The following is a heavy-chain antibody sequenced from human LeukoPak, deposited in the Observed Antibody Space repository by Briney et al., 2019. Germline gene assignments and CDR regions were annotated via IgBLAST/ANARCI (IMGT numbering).Heavy chain of an antibody. CDR2: IYGNGAT. V-gene: IGHV4-61*02. Sequence: SETLSLTCTVSGDSISRSTYYWSWIRQPAGERLQWIGRIYGNGATTYNPSLKTRVTMSVDTSKNQFPLKLTSVTAADTAVYYCARHSTFFGVVIIKGRVRGPFDYWGQGTLVTVSS. CDR3: ARHSTFFGVVIIKGRVRGPFDY. D-gene: IGHD3-3*01. CDR1: GDSISRSTYY. J-gene: IGHJ4*02.